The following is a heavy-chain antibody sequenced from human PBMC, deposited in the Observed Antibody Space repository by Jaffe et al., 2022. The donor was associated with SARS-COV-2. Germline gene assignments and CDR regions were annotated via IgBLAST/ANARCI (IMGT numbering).Heavy chain of an antibody. J-gene: IGHJ4*02. D-gene: IGHD6-13*01. Sequence: EVQLVESGGGLVQPGRSLRLSCAASGFTFDDYAMHWVRQAPGKGLEWVSGISWNSGSIGYADSVKGRFTISRDNAKNSLYLQMNSLRAEDTALYYCAKDAPWYSSSYGGYFDYWGQGTLVTVSS. CDR1: GFTFDDYA. V-gene: IGHV3-9*01. CDR2: ISWNSGSI. CDR3: AKDAPWYSSSYGGYFDY.